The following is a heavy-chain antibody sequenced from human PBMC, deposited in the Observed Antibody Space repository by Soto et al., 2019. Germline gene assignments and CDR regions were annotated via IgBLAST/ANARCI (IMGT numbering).Heavy chain of an antibody. CDR3: ARANMTTVRGGVYYMDV. V-gene: IGHV4-34*01. J-gene: IGHJ6*03. CDR2: INHSGST. Sequence: SETLSLTCAVYGGSFSGYYWSWIRQPPGKGLEWIGEINHSGSTNYNPSLKSRVTISVDTSKNQFSLKLSSVTAADTAVYYCARANMTTVRGGVYYMDVWGKGTTVTVSS. CDR1: GGSFSGYY. D-gene: IGHD4-17*01.